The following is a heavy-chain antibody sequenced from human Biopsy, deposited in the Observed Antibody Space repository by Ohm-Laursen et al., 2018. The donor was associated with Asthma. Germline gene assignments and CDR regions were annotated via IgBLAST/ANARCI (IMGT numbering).Heavy chain of an antibody. CDR3: ARITNDRIAAAGRYYYGMDV. J-gene: IGHJ6*02. D-gene: IGHD6-13*01. V-gene: IGHV4-34*01. CDR2: INHSGST. Sequence: TLSLTCAVSGGSFSGYYWSWIRRPPGKGLEWIGEINHSGSTNYNPSLKSRVTISADTSKNQLSQKLNSVTAADTAVYYCARITNDRIAAAGRYYYGMDVWGQGTTVTVSS. CDR1: GGSFSGYY.